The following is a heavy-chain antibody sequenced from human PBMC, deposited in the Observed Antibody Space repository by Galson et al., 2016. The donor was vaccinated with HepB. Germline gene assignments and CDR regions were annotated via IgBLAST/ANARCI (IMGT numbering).Heavy chain of an antibody. Sequence: SVKVSCKVSGSTLTESSVHWMRQAPGKGLEWMGGFDPEENETVYAHKFQGRVIVTEDTSTETAFMELRSLTSEDTAVYYCATDWNLDYWGQGTLVRVSS. CDR3: ATDWNLDY. J-gene: IGHJ4*02. CDR2: FDPEENET. V-gene: IGHV1-24*01. D-gene: IGHD1-1*01. CDR1: GSTLTESS.